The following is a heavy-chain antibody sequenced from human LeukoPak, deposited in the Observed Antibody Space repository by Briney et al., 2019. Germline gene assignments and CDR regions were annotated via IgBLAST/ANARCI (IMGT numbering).Heavy chain of an antibody. CDR1: GGSISGKY. V-gene: IGHV4-59*12. CDR3: ARDRPDYYDSSGYYRVVDY. CDR2: IYYIGTT. J-gene: IGHJ4*02. D-gene: IGHD3-22*01. Sequence: SETLSLTCSVSGGSISGKYWSWIRQSPGKGLEWIGYIYYIGTTKYNPSLKSRVTISIDTSKNQFSLKLSSVTAADTAVYYCARDRPDYYDSSGYYRVVDYWGQGTLVTVSS.